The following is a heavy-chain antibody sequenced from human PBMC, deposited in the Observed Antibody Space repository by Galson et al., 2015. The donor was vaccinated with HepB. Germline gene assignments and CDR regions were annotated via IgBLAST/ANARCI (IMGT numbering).Heavy chain of an antibody. CDR2: IYSGGST. V-gene: IGHV4-39*07. CDR3: SKGPLVYYGMDV. Sequence: LSLTCTVSGGSISSRSYYWAWIRQPPGKGLEWIGNIYSGGSTHYNPSLKSRVTISVDTSKNQFSLKLSSVTAADTAVYYCSKGPLVYYGMDVWGQGTTVTVSS. CDR1: GGSISSRSYY. J-gene: IGHJ6*02. D-gene: IGHD3-16*02.